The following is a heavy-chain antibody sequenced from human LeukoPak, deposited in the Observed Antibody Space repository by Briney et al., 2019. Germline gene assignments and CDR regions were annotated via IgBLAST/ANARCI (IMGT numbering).Heavy chain of an antibody. V-gene: IGHV3-30-3*01. CDR2: ISYDGSNK. CDR3: ARDRRRVTSYYFDY. Sequence: PGGSLRLSCAASGFTFSSYAMHWVRQAPGKGLEWVAVISYDGSNKYYADSVKGRFTISRDNSKNTLYQQMNSLRAEDTAVYYCARDRRRVTSYYFDYWGQGTLVTVSS. CDR1: GFTFSSYA. J-gene: IGHJ4*02. D-gene: IGHD2-21*02.